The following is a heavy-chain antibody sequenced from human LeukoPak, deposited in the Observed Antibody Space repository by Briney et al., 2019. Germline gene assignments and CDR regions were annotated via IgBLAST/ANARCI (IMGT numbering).Heavy chain of an antibody. D-gene: IGHD2-2*01. J-gene: IGHJ3*02. CDR1: GYTLTELP. CDR3: ATLYLPSERGTSSRKSDAFDI. V-gene: IGHV1-24*01. Sequence: ASVKVSCKVSGYTLTELPMHWVRQAPGKGLEWMGGFDPEDGETIYAQKFQGRVTMTEDTSTDTAYMELSSLRSEDTAVYYCATLYLPSERGTSSRKSDAFDIWGQGTMVTVSS. CDR2: FDPEDGET.